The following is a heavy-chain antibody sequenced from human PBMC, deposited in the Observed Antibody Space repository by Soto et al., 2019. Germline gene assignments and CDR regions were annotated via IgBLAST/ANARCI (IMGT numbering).Heavy chain of an antibody. D-gene: IGHD6-19*01. V-gene: IGHV5-51*03. Sequence: EEQVVQSGAEVKKPGESLKISCKGSGYSFPYYWIAWVRQMPGKGLEWMGIIYPGDSDTRYSPSFQGQVTISADKSVSTAYLQWSSLKASDTAIYYCARRVAVSGHYTFDVWGQGTMVTVSS. CDR3: ARRVAVSGHYTFDV. CDR2: IYPGDSDT. J-gene: IGHJ3*01. CDR1: GYSFPYYW.